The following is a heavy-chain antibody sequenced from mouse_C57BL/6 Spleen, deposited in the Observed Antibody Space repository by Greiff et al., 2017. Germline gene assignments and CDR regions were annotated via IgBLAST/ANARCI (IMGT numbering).Heavy chain of an antibody. CDR3: ARGGLRDWYFDV. D-gene: IGHD3-1*01. J-gene: IGHJ1*03. CDR2: IYPRSGNT. CDR1: GYTFTSYG. V-gene: IGHV1-81*01. Sequence: VKLVESGAELARPGASVKLSCKASGYTFTSYGISWVKQRTGQGLEWIGEIYPRSGNTYYNEKFKGKATLTADKSSSTAYMELRSLTSEDSAVYFCARGGLRDWYFDVWGTGTTVTVSS.